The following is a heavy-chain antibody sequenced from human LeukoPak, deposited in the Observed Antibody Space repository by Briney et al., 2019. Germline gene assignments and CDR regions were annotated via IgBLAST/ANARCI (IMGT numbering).Heavy chain of an antibody. D-gene: IGHD3-10*01. CDR3: ARDNYYSLDN. V-gene: IGHV3-48*03. J-gene: IGHJ4*02. CDR2: ISGSGGST. CDR1: GFTFSSYE. Sequence: GGSLRLSCAASGFTFSSYEMNWVRQAPGKGLEWVSAISGSGGSTYYADSVKGRFTISRDNAKNSLYLQMNSLRAEDTAMYYCARDNYYSLDNWGPGTLVTVSS.